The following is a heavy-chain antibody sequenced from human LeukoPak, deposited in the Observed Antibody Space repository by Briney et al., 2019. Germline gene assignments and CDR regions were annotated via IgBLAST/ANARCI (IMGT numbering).Heavy chain of an antibody. CDR2: INPSGGST. CDR3: ASSGWSDAFDI. D-gene: IGHD6-19*01. Sequence: ASVKVSCKASGYTFTSYYMHWVRQAPGQGLEWMGIINPSGGSTSYAQKFQGRVTMTRNTSISTAYMELSSLRSEDTAVYYCASSGWSDAFDIWGQGTMVTVSS. CDR1: GYTFTSYY. J-gene: IGHJ3*02. V-gene: IGHV1-46*01.